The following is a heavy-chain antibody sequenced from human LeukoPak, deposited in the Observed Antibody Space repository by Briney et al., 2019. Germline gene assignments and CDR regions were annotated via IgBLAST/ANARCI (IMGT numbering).Heavy chain of an antibody. V-gene: IGHV4-59*01. Sequence: PSETLSLTCTVSGGSINTYYWNWTRQPPGKGLEWIGYIYYSGSANYSPSLKSRVTISVDTSKNQFSLKLSSVTAADTAVYYCARGYYGSGSPRHFDSWGQGTLVTVSA. CDR3: ARGYYGSGSPRHFDS. CDR2: IYYSGSA. D-gene: IGHD3-10*01. J-gene: IGHJ4*02. CDR1: GGSINTYY.